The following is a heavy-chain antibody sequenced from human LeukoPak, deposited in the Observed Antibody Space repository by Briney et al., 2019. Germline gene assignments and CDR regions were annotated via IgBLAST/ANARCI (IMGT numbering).Heavy chain of an antibody. J-gene: IGHJ4*02. CDR1: GFTFSSYA. V-gene: IGHV3-30*04. D-gene: IGHD2-15*01. CDR3: ARARVATTHYFDY. CDR2: ISYDGSNK. Sequence: GGSLRLSCAASGFTFSSYAMHWVRQAPGKGLEWVAVISYDGSNKYYADSVEGRFTISRDNSKNTLYLQMNSLRAEDTAVYYCARARVATTHYFDYWGQGTLVTVSS.